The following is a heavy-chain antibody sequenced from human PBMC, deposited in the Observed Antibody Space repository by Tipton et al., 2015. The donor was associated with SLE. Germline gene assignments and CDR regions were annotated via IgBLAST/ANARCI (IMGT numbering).Heavy chain of an antibody. CDR1: GFTFSSYG. CDR2: IYSGGST. D-gene: IGHD5-18*01. Sequence: SLRLSCAASGFTFSSYGMNWVRQAPGKGLDWVSVIYSGGSTYYADSVKGRFTISRDNSNNTLYLQMNSLRPEDTGVYYCARGYTAMINWGQGTLVTVSS. CDR3: ARGYTAMIN. V-gene: IGHV3-53*05. J-gene: IGHJ4*02.